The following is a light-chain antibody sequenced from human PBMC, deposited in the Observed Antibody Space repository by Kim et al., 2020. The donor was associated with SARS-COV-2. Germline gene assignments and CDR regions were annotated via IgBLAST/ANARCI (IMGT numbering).Light chain of an antibody. CDR1: SGNIASNY. CDR3: QSSRL. CDR2: EDD. V-gene: IGLV6-57*03. Sequence: ESPGKTIIISCPRSSGNIASNYVQWYQQRPGGAPAIVIYEDDHRPSGVPDRFSGSIDSSSNSASLTISGLKTEDEADYYCQSSRLFGGGTQLTVL. J-gene: IGLJ2*01.